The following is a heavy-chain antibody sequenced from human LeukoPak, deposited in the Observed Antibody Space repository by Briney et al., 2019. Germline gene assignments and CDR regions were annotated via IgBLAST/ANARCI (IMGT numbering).Heavy chain of an antibody. D-gene: IGHD1-26*01. CDR3: ARTRGGSCSSFDY. V-gene: IGHV3-7*01. CDR1: GFTFSSYA. J-gene: IGHJ4*02. Sequence: GRSLRLSCAASGFTFSSYAMHWVRQAPGKGLEWVANIKQDGSEKYYVDSVKGRFTISRDNAKNSLYLQMNSLRAEDTAVYYCARTRGGSCSSFDYWGQGTLVTVSS. CDR2: IKQDGSEK.